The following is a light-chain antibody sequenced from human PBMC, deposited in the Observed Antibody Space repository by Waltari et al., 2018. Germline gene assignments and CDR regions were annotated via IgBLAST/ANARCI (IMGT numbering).Light chain of an antibody. CDR2: QVS. CDR1: RSHLHSNGNTY. Sequence: DVVLTQSPVPLPVTLGQPASISCRSSRSHLHSNGNTYLHWFHQRPGHSPRLLFYQVSNRDPGVPDRFSVSGSGTDFTLKISRVEAEDFGMYYCMQGTYGPNTFGGGTKVEIK. CDR3: MQGTYGPNT. J-gene: IGKJ4*01. V-gene: IGKV2-30*02.